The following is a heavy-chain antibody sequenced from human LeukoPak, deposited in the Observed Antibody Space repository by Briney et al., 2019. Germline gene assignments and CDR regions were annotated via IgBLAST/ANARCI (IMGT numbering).Heavy chain of an antibody. CDR3: ARDPGRQAMGIYYFDY. J-gene: IGHJ4*02. CDR2: IKQDGSVK. D-gene: IGHD5-18*01. V-gene: IGHV3-7*01. CDR1: GFTFTTYW. Sequence: GGSLRLSCAASGFTFTTYWKSWGPQAPGKGLEWVANIKQDGSVKYYVESGKGRFTIDRDNAENSLYLQMNSLRAEDTAVYYCARDPGRQAMGIYYFDYWGQGTLVTVSS.